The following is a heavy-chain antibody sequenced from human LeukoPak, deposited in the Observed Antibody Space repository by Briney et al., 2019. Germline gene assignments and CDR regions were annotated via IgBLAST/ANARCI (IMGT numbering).Heavy chain of an antibody. D-gene: IGHD2-15*01. CDR1: GFTFSSYS. CDR3: AKDRLGSGGSCSDY. Sequence: GGSLRLSCAASGFTFSSYSMIWVRQAPGKGLEWVSYISSSSSTIYYADSVKGRSTISRDNAKNSLYLQMNSLRAEDTAVYYCAKDRLGSGGSCSDYWGQGTLVTVSS. J-gene: IGHJ4*02. CDR2: ISSSSSTI. V-gene: IGHV3-48*01.